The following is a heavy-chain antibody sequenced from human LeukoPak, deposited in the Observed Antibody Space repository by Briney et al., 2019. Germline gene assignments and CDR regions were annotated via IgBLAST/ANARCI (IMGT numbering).Heavy chain of an antibody. J-gene: IGHJ3*02. Sequence: GGSLRLSCAASGFTVSSNYMSWIRQAPGKGLEWVSYISSSGSTIYYADSVKGRFTISRDNAKNSLYLQMNSLRAEDTAVYYCARVDWGYFDWFPPHDAFDIWGQGTMVTVSS. CDR2: ISSSGSTI. D-gene: IGHD3-9*01. CDR1: GFTVSSNY. V-gene: IGHV3-11*04. CDR3: ARVDWGYFDWFPPHDAFDI.